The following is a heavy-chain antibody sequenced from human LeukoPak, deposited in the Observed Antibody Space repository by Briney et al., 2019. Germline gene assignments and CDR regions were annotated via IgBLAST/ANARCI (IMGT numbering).Heavy chain of an antibody. CDR3: ARSEYSYGADAFDI. Sequence: SETLSLTCIVSGGSISSYYWSWIRQPPGKGLEWIGYIYYSGSTNYSPSLKSRVTISVDTSKNQFSLKLSSVTAADTAVYYCARSEYSYGADAFDIWGQGTMVTVSS. D-gene: IGHD5-18*01. V-gene: IGHV4-59*01. J-gene: IGHJ3*02. CDR2: IYYSGST. CDR1: GGSISSYY.